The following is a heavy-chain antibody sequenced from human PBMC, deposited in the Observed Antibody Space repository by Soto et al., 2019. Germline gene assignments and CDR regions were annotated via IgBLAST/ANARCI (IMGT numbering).Heavy chain of an antibody. D-gene: IGHD3-10*01. V-gene: IGHV3-53*01. CDR2: IYSGGST. CDR3: AKDPLKVRGIYFDY. J-gene: IGHJ4*02. Sequence: GGSLRLSCAASGFTVSSNYMSWVRQAPGKGLEWVSVIYSGGSTYYADSVRGRFTISRDNSKNTLYLQMNSLRAEDTAVYYCAKDPLKVRGIYFDYWGQGTLVTVSS. CDR1: GFTVSSNY.